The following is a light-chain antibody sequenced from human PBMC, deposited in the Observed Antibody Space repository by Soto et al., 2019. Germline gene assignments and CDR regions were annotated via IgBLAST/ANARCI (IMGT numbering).Light chain of an antibody. V-gene: IGKV3-20*01. CDR3: QQYGSAPLYT. CDR2: GAS. Sequence: EIVLTQSPGTLSLSPGERATLSCRASQSVSSSYLAWYQQKPGQAPRLLIYGASSRATGIPDRFSGSGSGTDFTLTISRLEPEDVAVYYCQQYGSAPLYTVGPGTKLEIK. CDR1: QSVSSSY. J-gene: IGKJ2*01.